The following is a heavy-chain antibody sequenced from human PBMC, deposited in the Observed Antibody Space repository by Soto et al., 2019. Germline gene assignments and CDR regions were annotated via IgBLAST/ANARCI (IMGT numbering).Heavy chain of an antibody. Sequence: GASVKVSCKASGYTFTSYGISWVRQAPGQGLEWMGWISAYNGNTNYAQKLQGRVTMTTDTSTSTAYMELRSLRSDDTAVYYCARVRITIFGVDPYYYGMDVWGQGTTVTAP. CDR2: ISAYNGNT. J-gene: IGHJ6*02. D-gene: IGHD3-3*01. CDR1: GYTFTSYG. V-gene: IGHV1-18*01. CDR3: ARVRITIFGVDPYYYGMDV.